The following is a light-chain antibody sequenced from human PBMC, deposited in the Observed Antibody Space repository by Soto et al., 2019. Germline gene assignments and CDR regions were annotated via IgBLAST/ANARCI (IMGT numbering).Light chain of an antibody. V-gene: IGKV3-20*01. Sequence: IVLTQSPGTLSLSPGERATLSCRASQSVPRSYLAWYQQKPGQAPRLLIYGTSSRATGIPDRFSGSGSGTDYTLTISRLEPEDFVVFYCQQYGSSITFGQVTRLEIK. CDR2: GTS. J-gene: IGKJ5*01. CDR3: QQYGSSIT. CDR1: QSVPRSY.